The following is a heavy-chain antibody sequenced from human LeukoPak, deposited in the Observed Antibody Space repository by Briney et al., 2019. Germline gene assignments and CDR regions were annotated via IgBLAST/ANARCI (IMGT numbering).Heavy chain of an antibody. J-gene: IGHJ4*02. D-gene: IGHD2-21*02. CDR3: ARETYGCGSDRSFDY. Sequence: PGGSLRLSCAAYGFTFRNYAMHWVRQAPGRGLEWVAVISYDGSNRYFADSMKGRFTISRDNSKNTLYLQMNNLRAEDTAVYYCARETYGCGSDRSFDYWGQGTLVTVSS. V-gene: IGHV3-30-3*01. CDR2: ISYDGSNR. CDR1: GFTFRNYA.